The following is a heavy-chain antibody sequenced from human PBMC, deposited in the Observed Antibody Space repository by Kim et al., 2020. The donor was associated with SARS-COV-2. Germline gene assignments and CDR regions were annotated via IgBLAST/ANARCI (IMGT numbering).Heavy chain of an antibody. J-gene: IGHJ6*02. V-gene: IGHV3-13*04. Sequence: GGSLRLSCAASGVTFSSYDMHWVCPATGKGLEWVSAIGTAGDTYYPGSVKGRFTISRENAKNSLYLQMNSLRAGDTAVYYCARALGYSYGYPSHEYYYYGMDVWGQGTTVTVSS. CDR1: GVTFSSYD. CDR3: ARALGYSYGYPSHEYYYYGMDV. CDR2: IGTAGDT. D-gene: IGHD5-18*01.